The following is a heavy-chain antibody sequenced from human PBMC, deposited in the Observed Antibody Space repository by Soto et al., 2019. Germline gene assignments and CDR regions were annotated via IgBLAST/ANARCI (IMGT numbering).Heavy chain of an antibody. CDR2: INHSGST. J-gene: IGHJ4*02. Sequence: SETLSLTCAVYGGSFSGYYWSWIRQPPGKGLEWIGEINHSGSTNYNPSLKSRVTISVDTSKNQFSLKLSSVTAADTAVYYCARGAPYCSGGSCYSDYWGQGTLVTVSS. CDR1: GGSFSGYY. V-gene: IGHV4-34*01. D-gene: IGHD2-15*01. CDR3: ARGAPYCSGGSCYSDY.